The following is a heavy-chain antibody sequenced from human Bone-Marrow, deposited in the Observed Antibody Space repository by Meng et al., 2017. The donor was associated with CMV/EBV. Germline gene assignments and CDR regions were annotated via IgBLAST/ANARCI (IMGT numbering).Heavy chain of an antibody. Sequence: SETLSLTCAVYGGSFSGYYWGWIRQPPGKGLEWIGSIYYSGTTYSNPSLKRRVTISVDTSKSQFSLKLSSVTAADTGVYYCARGPNYGSGSYYSDWGQGTRVTVSS. CDR2: IYYSGTT. D-gene: IGHD3-10*01. CDR3: ARGPNYGSGSYYSD. CDR1: GGSFSGYY. V-gene: IGHV4-34*01. J-gene: IGHJ4*02.